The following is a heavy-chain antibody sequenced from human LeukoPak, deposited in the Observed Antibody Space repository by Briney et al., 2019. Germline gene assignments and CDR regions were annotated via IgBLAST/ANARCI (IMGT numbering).Heavy chain of an antibody. Sequence: SETLSLTCTVSGGSISSGSYYWSWIRQPAGKGLEWIGRIYTSGSTNYNPSLKSRATISVDTSKSQFSLKLSSVTAADTAVYYCARDHDILTGYLDYWGQGTLVTVSS. CDR1: GGSISSGSYY. CDR3: ARDHDILTGYLDY. V-gene: IGHV4-61*02. D-gene: IGHD3-9*01. CDR2: IYTSGST. J-gene: IGHJ4*02.